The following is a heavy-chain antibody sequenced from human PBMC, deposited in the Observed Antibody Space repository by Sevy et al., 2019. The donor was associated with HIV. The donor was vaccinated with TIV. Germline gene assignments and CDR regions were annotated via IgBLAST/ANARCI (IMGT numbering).Heavy chain of an antibody. V-gene: IGHV1-69*10. CDR1: GGTLNNYG. CDR3: ASVRPCGGDCYFFDT. J-gene: IGHJ4*02. CDR2: IIPSVGIA. Sequence: ASVKVSCKASGGTLNNYGMNWVRQAPGQGLDWMGGIIPSVGIASYAQKIQGRAAITADESTSTNYLEVGRLRSDDTAVYFCASVRPCGGDCYFFDTWGQGTLVTVSS. D-gene: IGHD2-21*02.